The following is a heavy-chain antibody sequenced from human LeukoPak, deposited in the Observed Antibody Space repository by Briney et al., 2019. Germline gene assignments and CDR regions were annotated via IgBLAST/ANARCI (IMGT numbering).Heavy chain of an antibody. CDR2: ISRSGSSL. D-gene: IGHD2-2*01. J-gene: IGHJ6*02. V-gene: IGHV3-11*01. CDR1: GLTSGDTS. CDR3: AREVVVVPDYYYYGLDV. Sequence: GGPLRLSCLASGLTSGDTSITWIGQPPGKGREYFSHISRSGSSLYYGDSVTGRFTISRDNAKNSLYLQMNSLRVEDTAVYYCAREVVVVPDYYYYGLDVWGQGTTVTVSS.